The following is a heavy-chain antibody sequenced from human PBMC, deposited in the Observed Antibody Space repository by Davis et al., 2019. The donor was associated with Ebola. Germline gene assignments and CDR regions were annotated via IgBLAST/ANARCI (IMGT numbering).Heavy chain of an antibody. CDR3: TRGGGSYLV. Sequence: GGSLRLSCAASGFTFSSYAMSWVRQAPGKGLEWVGFIRSKAYGGTTEYAASVKGRFTISRDDSKSIAYLQMNSLKTEDTAVYYCTRGGGSYLVWGQGTLVTVSS. D-gene: IGHD1-26*01. V-gene: IGHV3-49*04. CDR2: IRSKAYGGTT. J-gene: IGHJ4*02. CDR1: GFTFSSYA.